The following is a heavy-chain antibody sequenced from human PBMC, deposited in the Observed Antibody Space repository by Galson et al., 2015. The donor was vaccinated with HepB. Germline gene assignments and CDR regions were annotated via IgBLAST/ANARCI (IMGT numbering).Heavy chain of an antibody. Sequence: SLRLSCAASGFTFSSYAIHWVRQAPGKGLEWVAVISYDRSNKYYAHSVKGRVTISRDNSKNTLYLQMNSLRAEDTAVYYCARGPVARLDYWGQGTLVTVSS. CDR1: GFTFSSYA. CDR2: ISYDRSNK. D-gene: IGHD5-12*01. V-gene: IGHV3-30*04. J-gene: IGHJ4*01. CDR3: ARGPVARLDY.